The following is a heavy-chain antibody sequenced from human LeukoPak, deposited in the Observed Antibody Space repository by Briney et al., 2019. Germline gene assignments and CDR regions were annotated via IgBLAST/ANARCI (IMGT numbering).Heavy chain of an antibody. V-gene: IGHV1-3*01. J-gene: IGHJ4*02. CDR2: INAGNGNT. D-gene: IGHD3-22*01. CDR3: ARGKNYYDSSGYPVDY. Sequence: GASVKVSCKASGYTFTSYAMHWVRQAPGQRLEWMGWINAGNGNTKYSQKFQGRVTITRDTSASTAYMELSSLRSEDTAVYYCARGKNYYDSSGYPVDYWGQGTLVTVSS. CDR1: GYTFTSYA.